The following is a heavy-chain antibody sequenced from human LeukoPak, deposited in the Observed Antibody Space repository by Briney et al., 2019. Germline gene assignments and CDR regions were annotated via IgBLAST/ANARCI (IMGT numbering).Heavy chain of an antibody. CDR1: RFTFSNDA. Sequence: PGGSLRLSCAASRFTFSNDAMSWVRRAPGKGLEWVSAISGSGGSTFYADSVKGRFTISRDNSKNTLYLQMNSLRADDTAVYYCAKVGGGFNPTLYFDFWGQGTLVTASS. D-gene: IGHD3-16*01. J-gene: IGHJ4*02. V-gene: IGHV3-23*01. CDR2: ISGSGGST. CDR3: AKVGGGFNPTLYFDF.